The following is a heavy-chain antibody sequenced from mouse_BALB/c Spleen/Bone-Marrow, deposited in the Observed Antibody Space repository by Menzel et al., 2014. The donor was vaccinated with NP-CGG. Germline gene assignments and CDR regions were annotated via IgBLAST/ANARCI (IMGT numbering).Heavy chain of an antibody. J-gene: IGHJ4*01. Sequence: QVQLKESGAELVKPGASVKLSCKASGFTFTSYWIHWVKQRPGQGPEWIGGINPSNGRTNYNEKFKSKATLTEDKSSSTAYMQLSSLTSEDSAVYYCARDGNYRYAMDYWGQGTSVTVSS. D-gene: IGHD2-1*01. CDR1: GFTFTSYW. CDR3: ARDGNYRYAMDY. CDR2: INPSNGRT. V-gene: IGHV1S81*02.